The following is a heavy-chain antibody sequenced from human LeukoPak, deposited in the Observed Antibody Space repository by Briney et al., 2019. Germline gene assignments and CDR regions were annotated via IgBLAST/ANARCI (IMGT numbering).Heavy chain of an antibody. V-gene: IGHV4-34*01. CDR2: INHSGST. CDR1: GGSFSNYY. D-gene: IGHD3-22*01. J-gene: IGHJ4*02. Sequence: PSETLSLTCAIYGGSFSNYYWTWIRQPPGKGLEWIGEINHSGSTNYNPSLKSRVTISVDTSKNQFSLKLSSVTAADTAVYYCARDPYYYDGSFDYWGQGTLVTVSS. CDR3: ARDPYYYDGSFDY.